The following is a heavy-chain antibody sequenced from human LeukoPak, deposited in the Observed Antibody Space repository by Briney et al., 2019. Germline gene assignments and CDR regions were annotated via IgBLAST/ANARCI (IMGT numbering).Heavy chain of an antibody. CDR1: GYTFTSYY. V-gene: IGHV1-46*01. D-gene: IGHD3-22*01. CDR3: ARSLTGYYDSSGF. CDR2: INPSGGTT. J-gene: IGHJ4*02. Sequence: ASVKVSCKASGYTFTSYYMHWVRQAPGQGLEWMGIINPSGGTTSYAQKFQGRVTMTRDTSTSTIYMELSSLRSEDMAVYYCARSLTGYYDSSGFWGQGTLVTVSS.